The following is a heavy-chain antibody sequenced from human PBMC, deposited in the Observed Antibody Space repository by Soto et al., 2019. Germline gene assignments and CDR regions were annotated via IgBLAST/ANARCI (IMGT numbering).Heavy chain of an antibody. D-gene: IGHD3-22*01. CDR2: IYPGDSDT. CDR1: GYSFTSYW. V-gene: IGHV5-51*01. CDR3: ARHQDHDSSGCYFDY. Sequence: PGESLKISCKGSGYSFTSYWIGWVRQMPGKGLEWMGIIYPGDSDTRYSPSFQGQVTISADKSISTAYLQWSSLKASDTAMYYCARHQDHDSSGCYFDYWGQGTLVTVSS. J-gene: IGHJ4*02.